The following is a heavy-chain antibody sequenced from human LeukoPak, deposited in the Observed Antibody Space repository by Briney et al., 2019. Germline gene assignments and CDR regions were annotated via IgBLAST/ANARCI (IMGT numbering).Heavy chain of an antibody. Sequence: GVSLRLSCAASGFTFSDYYMSWIRQAPGKGLEWVSYISSSGSTIYYADSVKGRFTISRDNAKNSLYLQMNSLRAEDTAVYYCARDTRGYSGYDSFFDYWGQGTLVTVSS. D-gene: IGHD5-12*01. J-gene: IGHJ4*02. CDR3: ARDTRGYSGYDSFFDY. CDR1: GFTFSDYY. CDR2: ISSSGSTI. V-gene: IGHV3-11*01.